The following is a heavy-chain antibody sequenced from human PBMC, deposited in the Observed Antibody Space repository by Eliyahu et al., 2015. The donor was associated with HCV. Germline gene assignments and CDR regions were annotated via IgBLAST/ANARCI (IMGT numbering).Heavy chain of an antibody. V-gene: IGHV4-59*01. CDR2: IHYSGST. CDR3: ASGGGGIAVAGTGGWFDP. Sequence: QVQLQESGPGLVKPSETLSLTCTVSGXXXXTYSXSWIRPPPGKGLEWIGYIHYSGSTNYNPSLKSRVTISVDTSKXQFSLNLTSVTAADTAVYYCASGGGGIAVAGTGGWFDPWGQGTLVTVSS. D-gene: IGHD6-19*01. CDR1: GXXXXTYS. J-gene: IGHJ5*02.